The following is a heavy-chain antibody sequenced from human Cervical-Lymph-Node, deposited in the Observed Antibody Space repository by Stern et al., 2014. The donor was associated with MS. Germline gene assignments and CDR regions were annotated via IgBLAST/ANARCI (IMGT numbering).Heavy chain of an antibody. CDR1: GFTFSSYG. D-gene: IGHD3-10*01. J-gene: IGHJ3*02. CDR2: IWYDGSNK. Sequence: VQLVQSGGGVVQPGRSLRLSCAAAGFTFSSYGMHWVRQAPGTGLEWVAVIWYDGSNKYYADSVKGRFTISRDNSKNTLYLQMNSLRAEDTAVYYCARDPTYYGSGSSYAFDIWGQGTMVTVSS. CDR3: ARDPTYYGSGSSYAFDI. V-gene: IGHV3-33*01.